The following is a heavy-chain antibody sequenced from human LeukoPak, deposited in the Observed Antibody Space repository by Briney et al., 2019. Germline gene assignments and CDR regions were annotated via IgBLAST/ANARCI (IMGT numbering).Heavy chain of an antibody. D-gene: IGHD2-21*02. Sequence: PSQTLSLTCTVSGGSISSSSYYWGWIRQPPGKGLEWIGSIYYSGSTYYNPSLKSRVTISVDTSKNQFSLKLSSVTAADTAVYYCARISPPYCGGDCHGNYWGQGTLVTVSS. CDR2: IYYSGST. J-gene: IGHJ4*02. CDR1: GGSISSSSYY. V-gene: IGHV4-39*01. CDR3: ARISPPYCGGDCHGNY.